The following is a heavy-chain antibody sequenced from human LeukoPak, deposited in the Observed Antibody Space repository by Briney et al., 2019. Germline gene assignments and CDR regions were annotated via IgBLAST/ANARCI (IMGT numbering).Heavy chain of an antibody. V-gene: IGHV3-48*03. J-gene: IGHJ3*02. CDR1: GFTFSSYE. CDR2: ISSSGSTI. Sequence: SGGSLRLSCAASGFTFSSYEMNWVRQAPGKGLEWVSYISSSGSTIYYADSVKGRLTISRDNAKNSLYLQMNSLRAEDTAVYYCASSSGWYEDAFDIWGQGTMVTVSS. CDR3: ASSSGWYEDAFDI. D-gene: IGHD6-19*01.